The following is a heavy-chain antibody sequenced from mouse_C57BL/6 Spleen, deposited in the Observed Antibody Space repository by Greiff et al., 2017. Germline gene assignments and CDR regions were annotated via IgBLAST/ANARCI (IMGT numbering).Heavy chain of an antibody. CDR1: GFTFSSYT. Sequence: EVQVVESGGGLVKPGGSLKLSCAASGFTFSSYTMSWVRQTPEKRLEWVATISGGGGNTYYPDSVKGRFTISRDNAKNTLYLQMSSLRSEDTALYYCARQGLLRYYFDYWGQGTTLTVSS. V-gene: IGHV5-9*01. D-gene: IGHD1-1*01. CDR3: ARQGLLRYYFDY. J-gene: IGHJ2*01. CDR2: ISGGGGNT.